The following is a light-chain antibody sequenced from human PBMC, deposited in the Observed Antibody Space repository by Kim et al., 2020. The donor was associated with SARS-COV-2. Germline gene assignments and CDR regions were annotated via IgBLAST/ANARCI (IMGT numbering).Light chain of an antibody. J-gene: IGLJ1*01. Sequence: SVTISCTGTSSDVGGYNDVSWYQQHPGKAPKLMIYEVSKRPSGVPDRFSGSKSGNTASLTVSGLQAEDEADYYCSSYAGSNNSLYVFGTGTKVTVL. V-gene: IGLV2-8*01. CDR2: EVS. CDR3: SSYAGSNNSLYV. CDR1: SSDVGGYND.